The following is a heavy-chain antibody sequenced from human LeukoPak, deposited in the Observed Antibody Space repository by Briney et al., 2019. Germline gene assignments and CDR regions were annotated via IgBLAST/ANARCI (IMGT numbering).Heavy chain of an antibody. D-gene: IGHD3-9*01. Sequence: ASVKVSCKASGYTFTSYGISWVRQAPGQGLEWMGWISAYNGNTNYAQKLQGRVTMTTDTSTSTAYMELRSLRSDDTAVYYCARAFGYFDWLLPPYCYYYYMDVWGKGTTVTISS. CDR3: ARAFGYFDWLLPPYCYYYYMDV. J-gene: IGHJ6*03. CDR1: GYTFTSYG. CDR2: ISAYNGNT. V-gene: IGHV1-18*01.